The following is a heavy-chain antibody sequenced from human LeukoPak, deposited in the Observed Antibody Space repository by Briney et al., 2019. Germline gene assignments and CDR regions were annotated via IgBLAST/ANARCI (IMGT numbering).Heavy chain of an antibody. CDR2: INPNSGGT. D-gene: IGHD5-24*01. Sequence: ASVKVSCKASGYTFTGYYMHWVRQAPGQGLEWMGWINPNSGGTNYAQKFQGRVTMTRDTSISTAYMELSRLRSDDTAVYYCARGREGYNYEASDACDIWGQGTMVTVSS. CDR3: ARGREGYNYEASDACDI. CDR1: GYTFTGYY. V-gene: IGHV1-2*02. J-gene: IGHJ3*02.